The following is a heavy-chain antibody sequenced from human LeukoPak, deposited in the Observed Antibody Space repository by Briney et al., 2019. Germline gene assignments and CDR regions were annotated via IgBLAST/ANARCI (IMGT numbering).Heavy chain of an antibody. V-gene: IGHV1-69*13. CDR3: ARDMKEVVTTSYYYYYYYMDV. Sequence: SVKVSCKASGGTFSSYAISWVRQAPGQGLERMGGVIPIFGTANYAQKFQGRVTINADESTSTAYMELSSLRSEDTAVYYCARDMKEVVTTSYYYYYYYMDVWGKGTTVTVSS. J-gene: IGHJ6*03. CDR1: GGTFSSYA. CDR2: VIPIFGTA. D-gene: IGHD4-23*01.